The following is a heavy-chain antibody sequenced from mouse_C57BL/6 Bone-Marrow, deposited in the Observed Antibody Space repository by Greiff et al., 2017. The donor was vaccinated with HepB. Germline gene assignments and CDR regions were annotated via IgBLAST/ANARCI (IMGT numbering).Heavy chain of an antibody. CDR2: IHPSDSDT. D-gene: IGHD6-1*01. V-gene: IGHV1-74*01. CDR1: GYTFTSYW. CDR3: AIPPLYYAMDY. Sequence: QVQLKQPGAELVKPGASVKVSCKASGYTFTSYWMHWVKQRPGQGLEWIGRIHPSDSDTNYNQKFKGKATLTVDKSSSTAYMQLSSLTSEDSAVYYCAIPPLYYAMDYWGQGTSVTVSS. J-gene: IGHJ4*01.